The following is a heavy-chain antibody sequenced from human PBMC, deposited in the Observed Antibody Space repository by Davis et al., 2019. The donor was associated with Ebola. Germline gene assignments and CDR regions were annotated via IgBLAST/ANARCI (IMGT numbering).Heavy chain of an antibody. D-gene: IGHD1-26*01. CDR3: ASPGPVGGSYLHY. CDR2: INPSGGST. V-gene: IGHV1-46*01. CDR1: GYTFTSYY. J-gene: IGHJ4*02. Sequence: AASVKVSCKASGYTFTSYYMHWVRQAPEQGLEWMGIINPSGGSTSYAQKFQGRVTMTRDTSTSTVYMELSSLRSEDTAVYYCASPGPVGGSYLHYWGQGTLVTVSS.